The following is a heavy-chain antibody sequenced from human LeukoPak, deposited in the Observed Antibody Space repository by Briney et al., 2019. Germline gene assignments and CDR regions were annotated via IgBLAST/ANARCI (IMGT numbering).Heavy chain of an antibody. CDR2: IYYSGST. CDR1: GGSISNYY. V-gene: IGHV4-59*12. J-gene: IGHJ4*02. Sequence: SETLSLTCTVSGGSISNYYWNWIRQPPGKGLEWIGYIYYSGSTNYNPSLKSRVTISVDMSKNQFSLKLSSVTAADTAVYYCARASGWLQDFDYWGQGTLVTVSS. D-gene: IGHD5-24*01. CDR3: ARASGWLQDFDY.